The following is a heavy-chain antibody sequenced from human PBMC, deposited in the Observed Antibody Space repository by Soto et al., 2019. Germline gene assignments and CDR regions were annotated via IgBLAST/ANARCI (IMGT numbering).Heavy chain of an antibody. CDR2: IIPIFGTA. CDR1: GGTFSSYA. Sequence: QVQLVQSGAEVKKPGSSVKVSCKASGGTFSSYAISWVRQAPGQGLEWMGGIIPIFGTANYAQKFQGRVTITSDESTSTADMELISLRSEDTAMYYWARSNTAMVTGWFDPWGQGTLVTVSS. D-gene: IGHD5-18*01. J-gene: IGHJ5*02. CDR3: ARSNTAMVTGWFDP. V-gene: IGHV1-69*05.